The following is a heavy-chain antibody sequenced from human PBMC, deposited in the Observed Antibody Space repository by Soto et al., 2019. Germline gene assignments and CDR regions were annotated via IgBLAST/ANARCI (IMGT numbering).Heavy chain of an antibody. CDR2: IFHSGST. CDR1: RAFINSGGFY. D-gene: IGHD2-15*01. Sequence: SETLSLTCSVSRAFINSGGFYYSWIRQPPGKGLEWLGYIFHSGSTLYNPSLRGRLTLSADTSRNQLSLYLTSVIAADTAVYYCVRGGIAGHWFDPWGQGTLVTVSS. CDR3: VRGGIAGHWFDP. V-gene: IGHV4-31*03. J-gene: IGHJ5*02.